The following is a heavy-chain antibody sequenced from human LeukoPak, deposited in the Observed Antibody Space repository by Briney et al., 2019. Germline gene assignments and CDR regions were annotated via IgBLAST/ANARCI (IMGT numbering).Heavy chain of an antibody. V-gene: IGHV4-31*03. Sequence: SETLSLTCTVSGDSISSSNHYWTWIRQLPGKGLEWIGYIYYSGTTYYNPSLESRVTILVDTSRNQFSLRLSSVTAADTAVYYCARDYSGYDFLDYWGQGTLVTVSS. CDR2: IYYSGTT. CDR1: GDSISSSNHY. D-gene: IGHD5-12*01. J-gene: IGHJ4*02. CDR3: ARDYSGYDFLDY.